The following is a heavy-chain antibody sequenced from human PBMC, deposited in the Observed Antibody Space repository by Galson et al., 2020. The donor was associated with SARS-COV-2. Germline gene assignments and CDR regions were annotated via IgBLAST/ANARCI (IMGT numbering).Heavy chain of an antibody. CDR1: GASISSSSNY. CDR2: IYYSGTT. J-gene: IGHJ4*02. CDR3: ARHRDGSSNFDY. D-gene: IGHD1-26*01. Sequence: SETLSLTCFVSGASISSSSNYWGWIRQPPGKGLEWIGSIYYSGTTYYNPSLKSRVTISVDTSKNQFSLRLNSVTAADTAVHYCARHRDGSSNFDYWGQGTLVTVSS. V-gene: IGHV4-39*01.